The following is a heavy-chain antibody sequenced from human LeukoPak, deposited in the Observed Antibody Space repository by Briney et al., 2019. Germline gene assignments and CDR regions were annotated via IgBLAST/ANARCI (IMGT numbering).Heavy chain of an antibody. CDR3: ARSSGYYNWFDP. V-gene: IGHV1-2*02. CDR1: GYTFTGYY. CDR2: INPNSGGT. J-gene: IGHJ5*02. Sequence: GASVKVSCKASGYTFTGYYMHWVRQAPGQGLEWMGWINPNSGGTNYAQKFQGRVTMTRDTSTSTVYMELSSLRSEDTAVYYCARSSGYYNWFDPWGQGTLVTVSS. D-gene: IGHD3-22*01.